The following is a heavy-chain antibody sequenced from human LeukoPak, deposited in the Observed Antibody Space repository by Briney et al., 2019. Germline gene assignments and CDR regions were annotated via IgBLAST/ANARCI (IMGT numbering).Heavy chain of an antibody. CDR3: ARVPSPGIAVSGNHY. Sequence: SEALSLTCTVSGGSIISSSYYWGWIRQPPGKGLEWIGSIDYSGSTYYNPSLKSRVTVLVDTSKNQFSLRLTSVTAADTAVYYCARVPSPGIAVSGNHYWGQGILVIVSS. J-gene: IGHJ4*02. D-gene: IGHD6-19*01. CDR2: IDYSGST. V-gene: IGHV4-39*07. CDR1: GGSIISSSYY.